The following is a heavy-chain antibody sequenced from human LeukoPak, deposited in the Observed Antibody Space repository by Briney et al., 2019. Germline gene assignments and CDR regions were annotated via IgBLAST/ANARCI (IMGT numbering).Heavy chain of an antibody. V-gene: IGHV3-74*01. Sequence: GGSLRLSCAASGFTLSSYWMHWVRQAPGKGLVWVSRIKNDGSRTTYADSVKGRSTISRDNAKNTLYLQINSLRAEDTAVYYCARDPDLSGYSFFDYWGQGTLVTVSS. CDR1: GFTLSSYW. J-gene: IGHJ4*02. D-gene: IGHD3-22*01. CDR2: IKNDGSRT. CDR3: ARDPDLSGYSFFDY.